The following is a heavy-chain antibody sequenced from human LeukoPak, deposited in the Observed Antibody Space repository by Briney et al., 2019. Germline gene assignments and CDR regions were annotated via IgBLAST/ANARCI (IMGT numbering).Heavy chain of an antibody. CDR2: IKQHGSER. V-gene: IGHV3-7*01. CDR3: ASALHADHFDF. Sequence: PGGSLRLSCAASGFTFSDYWMSWVRQAPGKGLEWVANIKQHGSERYYADSVKGRFTISSDNAKSSLYLQMNSLRAEDTAVYYCASALHADHFDFWGQGTLVTVSS. J-gene: IGHJ4*02. CDR1: GFTFSDYW.